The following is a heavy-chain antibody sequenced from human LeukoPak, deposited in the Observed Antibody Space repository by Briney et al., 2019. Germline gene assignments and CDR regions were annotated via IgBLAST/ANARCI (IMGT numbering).Heavy chain of an antibody. CDR2: ISESGDTT. Sequence: PGGSLRLSCAASGFTFSNYAMNWVRQAPGKGLEWVSSISESGDTTHYADSVKGRFTISRDNAQNTLYLQMNTLRAEDTALYYCAKQWVDCWGQGTLVTDSS. D-gene: IGHD1-26*01. J-gene: IGHJ4*02. V-gene: IGHV3-23*01. CDR3: AKQWVDC. CDR1: GFTFSNYA.